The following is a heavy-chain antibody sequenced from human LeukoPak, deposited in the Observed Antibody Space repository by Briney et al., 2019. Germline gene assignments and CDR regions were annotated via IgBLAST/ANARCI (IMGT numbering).Heavy chain of an antibody. CDR1: GYSISSGYY. CDR3: AAMTTVTMYSYFFDS. CDR2: IYHSGST. J-gene: IGHJ4*02. Sequence: SETLSLTCTVSGYSISSGYYWGRIRQPPGKGLEWIGSIYHSGSTYYNPSLKSRVTISVDSSTNHFSLRLTSVTAADTAIYYCAAMTTVTMYSYFFDSWGQGTLLTVSS. V-gene: IGHV4-38-2*02. D-gene: IGHD4-17*01.